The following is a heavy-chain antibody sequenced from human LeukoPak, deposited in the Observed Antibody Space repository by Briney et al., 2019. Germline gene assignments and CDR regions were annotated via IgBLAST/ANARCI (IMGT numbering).Heavy chain of an antibody. V-gene: IGHV1-2*04. CDR3: ARGSPSYAQWHFDL. CDR1: GHTFTSYG. J-gene: IGHJ2*01. CDR2: IIPNTGGT. Sequence: ASVKVSCKASGHTFTSYGISWVRQAPGQGLEWMGWIIPNTGGTNYAQKFQDWVTMSSDTSISTAYMELSSLRSDDTAVYYCARGSPSYAQWHFDLWGRGTLVTVSS. D-gene: IGHD2/OR15-2a*01.